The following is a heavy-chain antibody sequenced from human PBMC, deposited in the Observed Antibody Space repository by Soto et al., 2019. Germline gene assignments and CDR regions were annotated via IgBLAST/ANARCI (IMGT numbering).Heavy chain of an antibody. J-gene: IGHJ6*02. Sequence: SETLSLTCTVSGGPVSSGDYFWSWLRQSPGKRLEWIAYIYYSGSTNYNPSLKSRATISVDTSKSQVSLTLTSMTAADAALYYCARSPNYYYYGFDVWGQGTAVTVSS. CDR2: IYYSGST. D-gene: IGHD3-10*01. V-gene: IGHV4-61*08. CDR1: GGPVSSGDYF. CDR3: ARSPNYYYYGFDV.